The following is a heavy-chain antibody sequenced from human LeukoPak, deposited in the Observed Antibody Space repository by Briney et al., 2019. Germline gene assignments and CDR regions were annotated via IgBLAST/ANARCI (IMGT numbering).Heavy chain of an antibody. CDR1: GGSFSGYY. Sequence: SETLSLTCAVYGGSFSGYYWSWIRQPPGKGLEWIGEINHSGSTNYNPSLKSRVTISVDTSKNQFSLKLSSVTAADTAVYHCARAPGYSSGWYSRGLNWFDPWGQGTLVTVSS. D-gene: IGHD6-19*01. V-gene: IGHV4-34*01. CDR3: ARAPGYSSGWYSRGLNWFDP. J-gene: IGHJ5*02. CDR2: INHSGST.